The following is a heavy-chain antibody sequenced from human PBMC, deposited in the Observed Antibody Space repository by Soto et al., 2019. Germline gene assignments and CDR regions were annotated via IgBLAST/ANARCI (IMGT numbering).Heavy chain of an antibody. J-gene: IGHJ4*02. CDR2: IYYSGST. CDR3: ARANIQLWSGYFDY. V-gene: IGHV4-59*01. D-gene: IGHD5-18*01. CDR1: GGSISSYY. Sequence: SETLSLTCTVSGGSISSYYWSWIRQPPGKGLEWIGYIYYSGSTNYNPSLKSRVTISVDTSKNQFSLKLSSVTAADTAVYYCARANIQLWSGYFDYWGQGTLVTVSS.